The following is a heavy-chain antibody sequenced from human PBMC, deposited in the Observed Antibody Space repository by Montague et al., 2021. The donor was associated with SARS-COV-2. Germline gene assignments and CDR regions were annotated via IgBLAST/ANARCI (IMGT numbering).Heavy chain of an antibody. J-gene: IGHJ4*02. V-gene: IGHV1-8*01. D-gene: IGHD2-21*01. CDR1: GDKGRRED. CDR3: ARALSRHIVVVIASVLREYYFDY. Sequence: SVRVSGKGEGDKGRREDKKRVTQATGQGLEWMGWMNPDSGNTGYAQKFQGRVTMTRDTSISTAYMELSSLRSEDTAVYYCARALSRHIVVVIASVLREYYFDYRGQGTLVTVSS. CDR2: MNPDSGNT.